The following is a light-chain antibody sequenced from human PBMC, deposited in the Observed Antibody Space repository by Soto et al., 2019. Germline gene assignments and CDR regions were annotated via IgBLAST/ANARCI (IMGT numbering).Light chain of an antibody. CDR1: QRVSSRF. CDR2: GAS. J-gene: IGKJ1*01. CDR3: HQHGSQPST. Sequence: KAAVSCLASQRVSSRFLAWYQQKPGQAPRLLIFGASSSATGVPDRFSGSGSGIDITHTVSRLEPQYLAVCYCHQHGSQPSTVGHGTKVDI. V-gene: IGKV3-20*01.